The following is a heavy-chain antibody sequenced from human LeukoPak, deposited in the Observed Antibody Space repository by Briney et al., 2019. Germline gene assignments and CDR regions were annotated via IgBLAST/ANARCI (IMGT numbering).Heavy chain of an antibody. CDR3: ARDTNYGSGSPYYYYMDV. CDR2: INHSGST. CDR1: GGSFSGYY. D-gene: IGHD3-10*01. V-gene: IGHV4-34*01. J-gene: IGHJ6*03. Sequence: SETLSLTCAVYGGSFSGYYWSWIRQPPGKGLEWIGEINHSGSTNYNPSLKSRVTISVDTSKKQFSLKLSSVTAADTAVYYCARDTNYGSGSPYYYYMDVWGKGTTVTISS.